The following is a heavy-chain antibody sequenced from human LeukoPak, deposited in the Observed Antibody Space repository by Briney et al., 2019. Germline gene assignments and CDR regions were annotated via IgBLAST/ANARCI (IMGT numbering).Heavy chain of an antibody. J-gene: IGHJ4*02. CDR3: AKGAEIDH. CDR2: MTGPTDTT. V-gene: IGHV3-23*01. Sequence: GGSLRLSCAASGFNFNNYAMSWVRQTAGKGLEWLSAMTGPTDTTYYAESVKGRFTISRDYSKSMVYLQMNSLRADDTAVYYCAKGAEIDHWGQGTLVTVFS. CDR1: GFNFNNYA.